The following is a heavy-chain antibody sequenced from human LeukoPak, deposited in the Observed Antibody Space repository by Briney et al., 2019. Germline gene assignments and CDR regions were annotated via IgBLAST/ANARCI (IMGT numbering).Heavy chain of an antibody. CDR1: GGSISRGGYY. Sequence: SETLSLTCTVSGGSISRGGYYWSWIRQPPGKGLEWIGYIYHSGSTYYNPSLKSRGTISVDRSKNQLSLELSAVTAADTAVYYRARHQRVTVRAPSGPRTQDAFDIWGQGTMVTVSS. D-gene: IGHD1-26*01. V-gene: IGHV4-30-2*01. J-gene: IGHJ3*02. CDR3: ARHQRVTVRAPSGPRTQDAFDI. CDR2: IYHSGST.